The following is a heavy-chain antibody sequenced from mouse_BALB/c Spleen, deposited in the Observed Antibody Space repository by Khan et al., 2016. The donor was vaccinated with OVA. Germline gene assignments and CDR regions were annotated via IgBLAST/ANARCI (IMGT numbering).Heavy chain of an antibody. CDR2: ILPGRSTS. CDR1: GYTFSSYW. CDR3: ARGAGTTYGMDY. D-gene: IGHD4-1*01. Sequence: QVQLQQSGAELMKPGASVKISCTATGYTFSSYWIEWVKQRPCHGLEWIADILPGRSTSNYNEKFKGKATFTADTSSNIAYMQLNSLTSEDSAVYYCARGAGTTYGMDYWGQGTSVTVSS. V-gene: IGHV1-9*01. J-gene: IGHJ4*01.